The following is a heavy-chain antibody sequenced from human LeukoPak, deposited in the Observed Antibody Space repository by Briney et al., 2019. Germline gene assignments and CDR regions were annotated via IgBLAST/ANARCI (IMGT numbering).Heavy chain of an antibody. D-gene: IGHD2-15*01. CDR2: IYTSGST. Sequence: SETLSLTCTVSGGSINSGSYYWSWIRQPAGKGLEWIGRIYTSGSTNYNPSLKSRVTISVDTSKDQFSLKLSSVTAADTAVYYCARGPYCSGGSCYSVSDYWGQGTLVTVSS. V-gene: IGHV4-61*02. J-gene: IGHJ4*02. CDR3: ARGPYCSGGSCYSVSDY. CDR1: GGSINSGSYY.